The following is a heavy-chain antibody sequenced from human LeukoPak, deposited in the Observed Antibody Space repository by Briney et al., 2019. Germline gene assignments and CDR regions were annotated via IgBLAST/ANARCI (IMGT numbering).Heavy chain of an antibody. V-gene: IGHV4-4*02. J-gene: IGHJ6*03. CDR2: IYDNGST. CDR1: GGSISRSNW. CDR3: ARGRVSSSTWYSTYYYYFYMDV. Sequence: SETLSLTCAVSGGSISRSNWWSWVRQSPGKGLEWIGEIYDNGSTNYNPSLKSRVTISVDKSKNQFSLKLRSVTAADTAVYFCARGRVSSSTWYSTYYYYFYMDVWGKGTTVTVSS. D-gene: IGHD1-1*01.